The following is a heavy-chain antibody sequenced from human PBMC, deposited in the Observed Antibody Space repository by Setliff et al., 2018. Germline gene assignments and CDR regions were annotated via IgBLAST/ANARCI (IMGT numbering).Heavy chain of an antibody. V-gene: IGHV3-48*03. Sequence: EGSLRLSCGVFGLTFSSYEMIWVRQAPGKGLEWVSYISDSGSTKYYADPVKGRFTISRDNAKNSLFLQMNSLRTGDTAVYYCAPKGRGELRAEFWGQGTLVTVSS. CDR3: APKGRGELRAEF. J-gene: IGHJ4*02. CDR2: ISDSGSTK. D-gene: IGHD1-7*01. CDR1: GLTFSSYE.